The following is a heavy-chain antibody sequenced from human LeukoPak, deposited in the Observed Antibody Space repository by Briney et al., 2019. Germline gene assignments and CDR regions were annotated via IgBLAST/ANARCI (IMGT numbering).Heavy chain of an antibody. J-gene: IGHJ4*02. Sequence: PGGSLRLSCAASGFTFSSYAMHWVRQAPGKGLEWVAVISYDGSNKYYADSVKGRFTISRDNSKNTLYLQMNSLRAEDTAVYYCAKGDLDWLLLFDYWGQGTLVTVSS. CDR2: ISYDGSNK. CDR1: GFTFSSYA. D-gene: IGHD3-9*01. V-gene: IGHV3-30*04. CDR3: AKGDLDWLLLFDY.